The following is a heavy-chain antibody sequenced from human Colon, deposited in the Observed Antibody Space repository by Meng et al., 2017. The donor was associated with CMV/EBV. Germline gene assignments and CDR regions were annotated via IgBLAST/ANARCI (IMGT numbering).Heavy chain of an antibody. D-gene: IGHD4-17*01. Sequence: GGSLRLSCAASGFTFNTYAMHWVRQAPGKGLEWVAVITYDGYNKYYADSVKGRFTISRDNAKNSLYLQMNSLRGEDTAVYYCARDLYMTTVPNWGQGTLVTVSS. CDR3: ARDLYMTTVPN. J-gene: IGHJ4*02. CDR1: GFTFNTYA. V-gene: IGHV3-30-3*01. CDR2: ITYDGYNK.